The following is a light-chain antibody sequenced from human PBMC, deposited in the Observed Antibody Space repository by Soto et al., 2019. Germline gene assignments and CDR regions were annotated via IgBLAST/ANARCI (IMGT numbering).Light chain of an antibody. CDR3: CSYAGNYALV. J-gene: IGLJ2*01. V-gene: IGLV2-11*01. CDR2: DVT. Sequence: QSALTQPRSVSESPGQSVTISCTGTSSDVGAYKYVSWYQQHPDKAPKLLISDVTKRPSGVPDRFFGSKSGNTASLTITGLQAEDGADYYCCSYAGNYALVFGGGTKVTVL. CDR1: SSDVGAYKY.